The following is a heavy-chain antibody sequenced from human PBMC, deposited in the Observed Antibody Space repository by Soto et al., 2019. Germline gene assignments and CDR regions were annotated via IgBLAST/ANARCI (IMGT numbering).Heavy chain of an antibody. CDR3: ATHPMATITLFDGMGV. CDR2: IIPIFGTA. D-gene: IGHD5-12*01. V-gene: IGHV1-69*12. Sequence: QVQLVQSGAEVKKPGSSVKVSCKASGGTFSSYAISWVRQAPGQGLEWMGGIIPIFGTANYAQKFQGRVTITEDETTRTAYMNLSSVTSEETAVYYCATHPMATITLFDGMGVWGQGTTVTVSS. CDR1: GGTFSSYA. J-gene: IGHJ6*02.